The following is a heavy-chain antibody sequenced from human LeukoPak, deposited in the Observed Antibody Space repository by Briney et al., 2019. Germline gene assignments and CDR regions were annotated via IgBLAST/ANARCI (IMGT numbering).Heavy chain of an antibody. Sequence: SVKVSCKASGGTFSSFAINWVRQAPGQGLEWLGGINPVFGTTNYPQKFQGRITITADESRTTAIMELNSLRFDDTALYYCARRRANSNYVGWFDLWGQSTLVTVSS. CDR3: ARRRANSNYVGWFDL. CDR2: INPVFGTT. D-gene: IGHD3-16*01. V-gene: IGHV1-69*13. J-gene: IGHJ5*02. CDR1: GGTFSSFA.